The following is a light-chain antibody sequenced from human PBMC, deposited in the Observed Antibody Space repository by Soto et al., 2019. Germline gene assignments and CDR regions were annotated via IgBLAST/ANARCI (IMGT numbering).Light chain of an antibody. CDR1: QSVSSSY. CDR3: QHLGGTTFP. V-gene: IGKV3-20*01. Sequence: EIGFTQSLSALSLSPGEGATLSCRASQSVSSSYIAWYQQRPGQTPSLLIYGASTRATGIPDRFSGSGSGTHFTLTISRLEPGDFAVYYCQHLGGTTFPFGQGTRLETK. J-gene: IGKJ5*01. CDR2: GAS.